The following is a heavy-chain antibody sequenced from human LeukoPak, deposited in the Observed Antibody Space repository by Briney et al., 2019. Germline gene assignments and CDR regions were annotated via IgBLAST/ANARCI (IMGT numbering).Heavy chain of an antibody. CDR2: ISYDGSNK. V-gene: IGHV3-30-3*01. Sequence: GGSLRLSCAASGFTFSSYAMHWVRQAPGKGLDWVSVISYDGSNKYYADSVKGRFTISRDNSKNTLYLQMNSLKPEDTAVYYCARDPSRYSGDYWGQGTLVTVSS. CDR3: ARDPSRYSGDY. J-gene: IGHJ4*02. D-gene: IGHD5-18*01. CDR1: GFTFSSYA.